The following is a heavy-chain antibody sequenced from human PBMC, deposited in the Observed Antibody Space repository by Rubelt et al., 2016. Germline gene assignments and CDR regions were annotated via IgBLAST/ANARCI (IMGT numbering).Heavy chain of an antibody. V-gene: IGHV3-74*01. Sequence: EVQLVESGGGLVKTGGSLRLSCAASEFTFSSYWMHWVRQAPGKGLVWVSRLNTDGSSTTYADSVKGRFTISRDNSKNTRYRQMNSRRAEDTAVYYCATENGDYSFDYWGQGTLVTVSS. D-gene: IGHD4-17*01. CDR3: ATENGDYSFDY. CDR1: EFTFSSYW. CDR2: LNTDGSST. J-gene: IGHJ4*02.